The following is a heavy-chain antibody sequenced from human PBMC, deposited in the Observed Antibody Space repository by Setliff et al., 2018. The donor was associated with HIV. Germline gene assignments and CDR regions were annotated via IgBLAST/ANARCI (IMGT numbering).Heavy chain of an antibody. CDR2: INPSGGST. D-gene: IGHD3-16*01. CDR1: GYTFTGYY. V-gene: IGHV1-46*01. CDR3: ARWGHGAPSHY. J-gene: IGHJ4*02. Sequence: ASVKVSCKASGYTFTGYYMHWVRQAPGQGLEWMGIINPSGGSTSYAQKFQGRVTMTRDTSTSTVYMELISLRSEDTAVYYCARWGHGAPSHYWGQGTLVTVSS.